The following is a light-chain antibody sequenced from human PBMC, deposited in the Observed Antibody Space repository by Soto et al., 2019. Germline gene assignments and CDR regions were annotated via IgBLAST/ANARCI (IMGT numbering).Light chain of an antibody. CDR2: EAT. Sequence: QAVVTQEPSVTVSPGGTVTLTCGSSTGTVTSGHFPYWFQQMPGQGPRTLIYEATNKYSWTPARFSGSLLGGKAALTLSGAQPEDEADYYCWLSFDDDRVFGGGTKLAVL. V-gene: IGLV7-46*01. CDR3: WLSFDDDRV. J-gene: IGLJ2*01. CDR1: TGTVTSGHF.